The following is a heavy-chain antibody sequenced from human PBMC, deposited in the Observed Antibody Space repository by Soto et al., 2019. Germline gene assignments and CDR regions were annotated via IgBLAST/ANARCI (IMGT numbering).Heavy chain of an antibody. Sequence: PGGSLRLSCAASGFTFSNAWMSWVRQAPGKGLEWVGRIKSKTDGGTTDYAAPVKGRFTISRDDSKNTLYLQMNSLKTEDTAVYYCTTDSVPQGIAVAGFLDAFDIWGQGTMVTVSS. CDR3: TTDSVPQGIAVAGFLDAFDI. V-gene: IGHV3-15*01. D-gene: IGHD6-19*01. J-gene: IGHJ3*02. CDR2: IKSKTDGGTT. CDR1: GFTFSNAW.